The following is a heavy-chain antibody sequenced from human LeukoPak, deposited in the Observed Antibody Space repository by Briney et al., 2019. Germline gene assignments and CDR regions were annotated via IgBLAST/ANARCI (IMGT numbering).Heavy chain of an antibody. V-gene: IGHV3-33*01. Sequence: PGGSLRLSCAVSGLTFNDAWMNWIRQAPGKGLEWVAVIWYDGSNKYYADSVKGRFTISRDNSKNTLYLQMNSLRAEDTAVYYCARSPGYYYGMDVWGQGTTVTVSS. CDR3: ARSPGYYYGMDV. CDR2: IWYDGSNK. J-gene: IGHJ6*02. CDR1: GLTFNDAW.